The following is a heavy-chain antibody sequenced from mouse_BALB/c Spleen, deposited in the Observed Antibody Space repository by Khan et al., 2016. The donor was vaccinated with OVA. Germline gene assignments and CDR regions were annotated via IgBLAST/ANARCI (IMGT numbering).Heavy chain of an antibody. D-gene: IGHD2-14*01. Sequence: VQVVESGAELARPGASVKMSCKASGYTFTTYTIHWVKQRPGQGLEWIGYIIPTNDYTNYNQKFKDRATLTADKSSSTAYMQLSSLTSEDSALYYCAREGAYYRSDGWFAYWGQGTLVTVSA. CDR1: GYTFTTYT. CDR2: IIPTNDYT. V-gene: IGHV1-4*01. CDR3: AREGAYYRSDGWFAY. J-gene: IGHJ3*01.